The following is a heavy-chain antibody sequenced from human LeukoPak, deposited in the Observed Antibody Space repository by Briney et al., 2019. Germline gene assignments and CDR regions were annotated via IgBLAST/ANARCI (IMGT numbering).Heavy chain of an antibody. Sequence: SETLSLTCTVSGGSISSYYWSWIRQPPGKGLEWIGYIYYIGSTNYNPSLKSRVTISVDTSKNQFSLKLSSVTAADTAVYYCARGPYCYDSSGCFDYWGQGTLVSVSS. CDR3: ARGPYCYDSSGCFDY. CDR2: IYYIGST. J-gene: IGHJ4*02. V-gene: IGHV4-59*08. CDR1: GGSISSYY. D-gene: IGHD3-22*01.